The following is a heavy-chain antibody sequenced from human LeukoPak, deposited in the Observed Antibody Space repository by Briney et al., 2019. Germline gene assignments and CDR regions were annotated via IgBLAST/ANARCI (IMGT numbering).Heavy chain of an antibody. J-gene: IGHJ5*02. CDR3: GREVYCGGDCYPHINSWFFP. V-gene: IGHV3-21*01. D-gene: IGHD2-21*02. Sequence: GGSLRLSCAASGFTFSSYSMNWVRQAPGKGLEWVSSISSSSSYIYYADSVKGRFTISRDNAKNSLYLQMNSQRAEDTAGYCCGREVYCGGDCYPHINSWFFPRGERTLVTVSS. CDR1: GFTFSSYS. CDR2: ISSSSSYI.